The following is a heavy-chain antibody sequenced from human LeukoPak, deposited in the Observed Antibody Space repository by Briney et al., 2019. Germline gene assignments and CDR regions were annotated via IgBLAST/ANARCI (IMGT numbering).Heavy chain of an antibody. CDR3: ARDYGSGSYFDY. CDR1: GLTFDDYG. V-gene: IGHV3-20*04. D-gene: IGHD3-10*01. CDR2: INWNGVRI. Sequence: PGGSLRLSCAASGLTFDDYGMNWVRQAPGKGLERVSGINWNGVRIGYADSVKGRFTISRDNAKNSLYLQMNSLRVEDTALYYCARDYGSGSYFDYWGQGTLVTVSS. J-gene: IGHJ4*02.